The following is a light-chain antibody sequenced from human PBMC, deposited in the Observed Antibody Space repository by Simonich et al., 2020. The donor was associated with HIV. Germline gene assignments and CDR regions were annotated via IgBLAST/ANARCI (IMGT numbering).Light chain of an antibody. CDR3: MQGTHSFT. CDR1: QSLVHSDGNTY. CDR2: KVS. J-gene: IGKJ3*01. Sequence: DVVMTQSPLSLPVTLGQPASISCRSSQSLVHSDGNTYLNWFQQRPGQSPRRLIYKVSNRDSGVPDRCSGSGSGTDFTLKISRVEAEDVGVYYCMQGTHSFTFGPGTKVDIK. V-gene: IGKV2-30*02.